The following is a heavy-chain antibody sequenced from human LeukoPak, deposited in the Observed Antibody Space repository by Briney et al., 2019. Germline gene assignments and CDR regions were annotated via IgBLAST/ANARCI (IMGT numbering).Heavy chain of an antibody. CDR1: GFIVSSNY. Sequence: GGSLRPSCAASGFIVSSNYMSWVRQAPGKGLEWVSVIYNGGRTNYADSVRGRFTISRDNSKDTLYLQMNSLRAEDTAIYYCARDIQLSTWGLGTMVTVSS. V-gene: IGHV3-53*01. CDR3: ARDIQLST. J-gene: IGHJ3*01. CDR2: IYNGGRT. D-gene: IGHD5-24*01.